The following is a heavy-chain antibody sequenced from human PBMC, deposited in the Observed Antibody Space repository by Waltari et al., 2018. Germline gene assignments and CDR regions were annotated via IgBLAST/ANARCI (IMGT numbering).Heavy chain of an antibody. Sequence: EVQLVESGRGLVQPGGSLRLSCAASGFSFSSYEMNWVRQAPGKGLEWVSYISSRSSTIYYADAVKGRFTSSRDNAKNSLYLQMNSLRAEDTAVYYCAREVRYLYAFDIWGQGTMVTVSS. V-gene: IGHV3-48*03. CDR1: GFSFSSYE. J-gene: IGHJ3*02. CDR3: AREVRYLYAFDI. D-gene: IGHD1-1*01. CDR2: ISSRSSTI.